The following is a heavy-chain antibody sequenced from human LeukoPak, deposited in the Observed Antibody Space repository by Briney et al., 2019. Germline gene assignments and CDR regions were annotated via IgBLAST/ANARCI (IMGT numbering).Heavy chain of an antibody. CDR3: ATGYRAGYNYDY. D-gene: IGHD5-24*01. J-gene: IGHJ4*02. CDR1: GFTFSSFE. CDR2: ISSDGRTT. Sequence: GGSLRLSCAASGFTFSSFEMHWVRQAPGTGLEWVSYISSDGRTTFYADSVKGRFTISRDNAKNSLYLQMNSLRAEDTAVYYCATGYRAGYNYDYWGQGTLVTVSS. V-gene: IGHV3-48*03.